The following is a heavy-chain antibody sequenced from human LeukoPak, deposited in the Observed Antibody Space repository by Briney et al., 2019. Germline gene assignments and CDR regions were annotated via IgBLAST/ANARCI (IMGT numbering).Heavy chain of an antibody. D-gene: IGHD2-8*01. J-gene: IGHJ3*02. CDR3: ARDNGPVDI. CDR1: GFTFSTFW. CDR2: IKQDGSDK. Sequence: PGGSLRLSCAASGFTFSTFWMTWVRQAPGKGLEWVANIKQDGSDKSYVGSLEGRFTISRDNAKNSLFLQMNNLRADDTAVYFCARDNGPVDIWGQGTMVTVSS. V-gene: IGHV3-7*04.